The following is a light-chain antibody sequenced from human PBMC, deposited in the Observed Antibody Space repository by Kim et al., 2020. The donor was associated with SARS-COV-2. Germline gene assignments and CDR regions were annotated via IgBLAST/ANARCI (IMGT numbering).Light chain of an antibody. CDR1: ESVSGH. V-gene: IGKV3-15*01. CDR2: GAS. CDR3: QQYNSWPYT. J-gene: IGKJ2*01. Sequence: VSPGERATLSCRASESVSGHLAWYQQKPGQAPRLLIYGASTRATGVPARFSGTGSGTEFILTISSLQSEDSAVYYCQQYNSWPYTFGQGTKVDIK.